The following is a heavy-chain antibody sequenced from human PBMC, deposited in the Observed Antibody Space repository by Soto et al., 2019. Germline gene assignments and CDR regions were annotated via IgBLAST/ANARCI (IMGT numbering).Heavy chain of an antibody. V-gene: IGHV1-2*02. CDR3: ARGGYYDNGIYKGDLDV. J-gene: IGHJ3*01. CDR1: GYTLTGYY. CDR2: LNPDSGEA. D-gene: IGHD3-16*01. Sequence: QAQLVQSGAEIKKPGTSLRVSCKASGYTLTGYYLHWVRQAPGQGLEWMGWLNPDSGEAISAQRFEGRVSMTRDTTISTAYMDVTRLGSDDTAVYYCARGGYYDNGIYKGDLDVWGQGTLVTVSS.